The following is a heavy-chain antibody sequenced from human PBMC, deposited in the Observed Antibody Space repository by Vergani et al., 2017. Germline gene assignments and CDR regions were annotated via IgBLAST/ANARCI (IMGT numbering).Heavy chain of an antibody. CDR2: ISWNSGSI. D-gene: IGHD2/OR15-2a*01. Sequence: EVQLVESGGGLVQPGRSLRLSCAASGFTFDDYAMHWVRQAPGKDLEWVSGISWNSGSIGYADSVKGRFTISRDNAKNSLYLQMNSLRAEDTALYYCAKNNVPSMTGYFDLWGRGTLVTVSS. CDR3: AKNNVPSMTGYFDL. V-gene: IGHV3-9*01. CDR1: GFTFDDYA. J-gene: IGHJ2*01.